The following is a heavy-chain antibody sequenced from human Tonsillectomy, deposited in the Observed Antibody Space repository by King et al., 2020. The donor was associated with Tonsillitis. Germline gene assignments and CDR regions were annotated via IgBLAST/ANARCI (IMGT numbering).Heavy chain of an antibody. V-gene: IGHV4-39*01. CDR1: GGSISSSSYY. CDR3: AKGAYSGSYPFDY. D-gene: IGHD1-26*01. J-gene: IGHJ4*02. Sequence: QLQESGPGLVKPSETLSLTCTVSGGSISSSSYYWGWIRQPPGKGLEWIGSIYYSGSTYYNPSLKSRVTISVDTSKNQFSLKLGSVTAADTAVYYCAKGAYSGSYPFDYWGQGTLVTVSS. CDR2: IYYSGST.